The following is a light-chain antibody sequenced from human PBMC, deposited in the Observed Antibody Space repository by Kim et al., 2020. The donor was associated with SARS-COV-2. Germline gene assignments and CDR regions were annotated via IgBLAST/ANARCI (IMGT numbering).Light chain of an antibody. Sequence: QPVLTQSPSASASLGASVKLTCTLSSGHSSNAIAWHQQQPERGPRYLMKLNSDGSHSKGDGIPDRFSGSSFGAERYLTISSLQSEDEADYYCQTWGTGIHVFGGGTQLTVL. CDR3: QTWGTGIHV. V-gene: IGLV4-69*01. J-gene: IGLJ3*02. CDR2: LNSDGSH. CDR1: SGHSSNA.